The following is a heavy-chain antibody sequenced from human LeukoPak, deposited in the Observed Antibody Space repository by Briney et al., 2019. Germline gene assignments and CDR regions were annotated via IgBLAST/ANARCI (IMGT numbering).Heavy chain of an antibody. D-gene: IGHD6-19*01. CDR1: GYIFSRYD. V-gene: IGHV1-8*03. CDR2: MNPNSGNT. CDR3: ARVGTDVAGLDDAFDI. J-gene: IGHJ3*02. Sequence: ASVKVSCKASGYIFSRYDINWVRQATGQGLEWMGWMNPNSGNTGYAQKFQGRPTITMDSYITTAYMELSSLTSEDTAVYYCARVGTDVAGLDDAFDIWGHGTLVTVSS.